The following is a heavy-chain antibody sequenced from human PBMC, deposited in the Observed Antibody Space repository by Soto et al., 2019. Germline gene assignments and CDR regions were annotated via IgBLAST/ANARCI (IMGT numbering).Heavy chain of an antibody. D-gene: IGHD4-17*01. CDR2: ISWNGNTL. V-gene: IGHV3-9*01. CDR1: GFTFDDCA. J-gene: IGHJ4*02. Sequence: DVQLVESGGGLVQPGRSLRLSCTASGFTFDDCAIHWVRQAPGKGLEWVSGISWNGNTLVYADSVKDRCTISRDNAKKSLYLQMNSLRAEDTAVYYSAKAPKTATGTTAYFDYWGQGTLVTVSS. CDR3: AKAPKTATGTTAYFDY.